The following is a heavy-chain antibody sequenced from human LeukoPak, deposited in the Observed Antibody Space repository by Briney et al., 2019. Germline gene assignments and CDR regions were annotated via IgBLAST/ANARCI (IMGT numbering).Heavy chain of an antibody. V-gene: IGHV3-7*01. D-gene: IGHD5-18*01. Sequence: GGSLRLSCAASGFTFSSHWMSWVRQAPGKGLEWVANIKKDGSEKYYVDSVKGRFTISRDNAKTSLYLHMNSLRAEDTVVYYCARHLSGVTGYTYGRGIDYWGQGTLVTVSS. CDR1: GFTFSSHW. CDR3: ARHLSGVTGYTYGRGIDY. J-gene: IGHJ4*02. CDR2: IKKDGSEK.